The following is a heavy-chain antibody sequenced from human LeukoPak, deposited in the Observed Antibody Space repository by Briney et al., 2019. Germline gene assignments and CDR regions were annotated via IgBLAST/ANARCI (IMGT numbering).Heavy chain of an antibody. J-gene: IGHJ4*02. CDR3: ARDLHGGYSSDY. Sequence: GGSLRLSCAASGFTVSSNYMSWVRQAPGKGLEWVSVIYSGGSAYYADSVKGRFTISRDNSKNTLYLQMNSLRAEDTAVYYCARDLHGGYSSDYWGQGTLVTVSS. V-gene: IGHV3-66*02. CDR2: IYSGGSA. CDR1: GFTVSSNY. D-gene: IGHD4-23*01.